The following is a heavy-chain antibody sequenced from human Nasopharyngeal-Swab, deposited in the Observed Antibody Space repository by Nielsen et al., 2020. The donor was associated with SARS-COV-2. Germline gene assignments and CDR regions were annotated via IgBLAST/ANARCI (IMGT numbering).Heavy chain of an antibody. CDR3: ARVYSGYDMPEGLDY. V-gene: IGHV3-7*01. Sequence: VRQAPGKGLEWVANIKQDGSEKYYVDSVKGRFTISRDNAKNSLYLQMNSLRAEDTAVYYCARVYSGYDMPEGLDYWGQGTLVTVSS. CDR2: IKQDGSEK. D-gene: IGHD5-12*01. J-gene: IGHJ4*02.